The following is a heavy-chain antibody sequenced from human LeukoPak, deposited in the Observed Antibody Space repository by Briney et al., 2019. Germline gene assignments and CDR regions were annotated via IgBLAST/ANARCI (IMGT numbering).Heavy chain of an antibody. Sequence: SETLSLTCSVSGXSIRDYSWSWIRQPPGKGLEWIGYVFYTGSTNFDPSLKSRVTMSTNTSKNQFSLKLTSVTAADTAVYYCASHFGSGFDSWGQGTLVTVSS. J-gene: IGHJ4*02. CDR2: VFYTGST. D-gene: IGHD3-10*01. CDR3: ASHFGSGFDS. CDR1: GXSIRDYS. V-gene: IGHV4-59*01.